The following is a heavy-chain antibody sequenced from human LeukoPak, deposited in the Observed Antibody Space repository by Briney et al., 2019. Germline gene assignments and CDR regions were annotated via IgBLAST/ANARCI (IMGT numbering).Heavy chain of an antibody. Sequence: SETLSLTCTVSGGSISSYCWSWIRQPPGKGLEWIGYIYYSGSTNYNPSLKSRVTISVDTSKNQFSLKLSSVTAADTAVYYCARGPPIVGATIYFDYWGQGTLVTVSS. V-gene: IGHV4-59*01. CDR1: GGSISSYC. D-gene: IGHD1-26*01. J-gene: IGHJ4*02. CDR3: ARGPPIVGATIYFDY. CDR2: IYYSGST.